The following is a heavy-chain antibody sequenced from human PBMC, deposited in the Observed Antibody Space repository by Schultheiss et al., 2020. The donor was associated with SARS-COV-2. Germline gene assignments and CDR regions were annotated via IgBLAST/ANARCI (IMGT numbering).Heavy chain of an antibody. V-gene: IGHV1-69*04. D-gene: IGHD3-10*01. CDR3: ARDLHYYGSGSPTPLGV. CDR2: IIPILGIA. J-gene: IGHJ4*02. Sequence: SVKVSCKASGGTFSSYAISWVRQAPGQGLEWMGRIIPILGIANYAQKFQGRVTITADKSTSTAYMELSSLRSEDTAVYYCARDLHYYGSGSPTPLGVWGQGTLVTVSS. CDR1: GGTFSSYA.